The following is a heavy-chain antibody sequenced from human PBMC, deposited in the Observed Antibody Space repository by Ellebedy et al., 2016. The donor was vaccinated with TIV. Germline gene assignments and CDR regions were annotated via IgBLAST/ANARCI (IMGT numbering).Heavy chain of an antibody. CDR2: IYYSGST. D-gene: IGHD2-15*01. Sequence: SETLSLXXTVSGGSISSYYWSWIRQPPGKGLEWIGYIYYSGSTNYNPSLKSRVTISVDTSKNQFSLKLSSVTAADTAVYYCARRVVVVAAGGGWFDPWGQGTLVTVSS. J-gene: IGHJ5*02. V-gene: IGHV4-59*08. CDR1: GGSISSYY. CDR3: ARRVVVVAAGGGWFDP.